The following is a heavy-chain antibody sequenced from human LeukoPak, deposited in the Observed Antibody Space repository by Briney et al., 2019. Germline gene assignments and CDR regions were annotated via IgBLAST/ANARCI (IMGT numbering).Heavy chain of an antibody. V-gene: IGHV4-59*11. J-gene: IGHJ3*02. CDR3: ARDLVTVTKGFDI. D-gene: IGHD4-17*01. Sequence: SGTLSLTCAVSADSFSSHYWTWIRQPPGKGLEWIGYISYIGSTNYNPSLKSRVTISIDTSKNQFSLKLSSVTAADTAVYYCARDLVTVTKGFDIWGQGTMVSVSS. CDR2: ISYIGST. CDR1: ADSFSSHY.